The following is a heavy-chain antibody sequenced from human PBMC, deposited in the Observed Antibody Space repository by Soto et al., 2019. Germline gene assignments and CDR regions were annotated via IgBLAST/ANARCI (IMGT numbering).Heavy chain of an antibody. V-gene: IGHV3-23*01. CDR1: GFTFSSYS. J-gene: IGHJ4*02. CDR2: VSIGGST. Sequence: DVQLLESGGGVVQPEGSLRLSCAASGFTFSSYSMVWVRQGPGKGLEGVAVVSIGGSTHYADSVRGRFTISRDNSKNTLSLQMNSLTAEDKAGYFCAKRRGAGGHFDYWGQGALVTVSS. D-gene: IGHD2-15*01. CDR3: AKRRGAGGHFDY.